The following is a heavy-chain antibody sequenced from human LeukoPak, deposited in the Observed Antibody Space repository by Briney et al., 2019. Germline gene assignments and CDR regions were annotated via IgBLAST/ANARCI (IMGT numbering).Heavy chain of an antibody. CDR3: AKERRAIYYYYGMDV. J-gene: IGHJ6*02. CDR1: GFTFSSYA. Sequence: GGSLRLSCAASGFTFSSYAMSWVRQAPGTGLEWVSAISGSGGSTYYADSVKGRFTISRDNSKNTLYLQMNSLRAEDTAVYYCAKERRAIYYYYGMDVWGQGTTVTVSS. CDR2: ISGSGGST. V-gene: IGHV3-23*01.